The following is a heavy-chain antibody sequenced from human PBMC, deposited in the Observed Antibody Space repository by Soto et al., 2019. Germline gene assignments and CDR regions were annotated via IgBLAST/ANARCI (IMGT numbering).Heavy chain of an antibody. D-gene: IGHD6-13*01. J-gene: IGHJ6*02. V-gene: IGHV3-74*01. Sequence: SGGSLRLSGAASGFTFSSYWIHWVRQAPWKGLVWVSRINSDGSSTSYADSVKGRFTISRDNAKNTLYLQMNSLRAEDTAVYYCASPSSWYDYYYYGMDVWGQGTTVTFSS. CDR1: GFTFSSYW. CDR2: INSDGSST. CDR3: ASPSSWYDYYYYGMDV.